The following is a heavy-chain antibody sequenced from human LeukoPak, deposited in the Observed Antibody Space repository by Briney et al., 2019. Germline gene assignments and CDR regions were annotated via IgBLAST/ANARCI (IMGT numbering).Heavy chain of an antibody. V-gene: IGHV4-61*02. J-gene: IGHJ4*02. CDR1: GGSISSGSYY. CDR3: ARETFEYISSGFDY. Sequence: SQTLSLTCTVSGGSISSGSYYWSWIRQPAGKGLEWIGRIYTSGSTNYNPSLKSRVTISVDTSKNQFSLKLSSVTAADTAVYYCARETFEYISSGFDYWGQGTLVTVSS. D-gene: IGHD6-6*01. CDR2: IYTSGST.